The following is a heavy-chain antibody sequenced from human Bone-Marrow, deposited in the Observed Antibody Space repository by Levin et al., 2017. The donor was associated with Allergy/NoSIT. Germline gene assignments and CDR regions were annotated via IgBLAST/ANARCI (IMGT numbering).Heavy chain of an antibody. CDR3: ARDQCESTDCYTGIFDY. D-gene: IGHD2-2*01. V-gene: IGHV3-30*04. J-gene: IGHJ4*02. Sequence: SCAASGFIFTNYPMHWVRQAPGKGLEWVTIISYDGRNIYYADSVKGRFTISRDNSRNTLYLQMNGLRAEDTAVYYCARDQCESTDCYTGIFDYWGQGTLVTVSS. CDR2: ISYDGRNI. CDR1: GFIFTNYP.